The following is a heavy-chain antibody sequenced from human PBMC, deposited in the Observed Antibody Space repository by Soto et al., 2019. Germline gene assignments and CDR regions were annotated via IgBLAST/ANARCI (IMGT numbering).Heavy chain of an antibody. Sequence: VQLVESGGGLVKPGGSLRLSCAASGFTFSNAWMNWVRQAPGKGLEWVGRIKSKTDGGTTDYAAPVKGRFTISRDDSKNTLYLQMNSLKTEDTAVYYCTTEQGNSSSWYFYINWFDPWGQGTLVTVSS. J-gene: IGHJ5*02. D-gene: IGHD6-13*01. CDR2: IKSKTDGGTT. CDR1: GFTFSNAW. V-gene: IGHV3-15*07. CDR3: TTEQGNSSSWYFYINWFDP.